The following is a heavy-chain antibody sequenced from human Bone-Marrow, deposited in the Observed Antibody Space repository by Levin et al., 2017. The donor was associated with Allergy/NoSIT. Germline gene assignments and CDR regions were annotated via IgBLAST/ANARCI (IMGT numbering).Heavy chain of an antibody. D-gene: IGHD3-3*01. CDR1: GFTLSTYW. CDR2: IKQDESEK. J-gene: IGHJ4*02. V-gene: IGHV3-7*01. CDR3: ASDTDIWSGHKLFDY. Sequence: GGSLRLSCAASGFTLSTYWMSWVRQAPGKGLEWVANIKQDESEKYYVDSVKGRFTISRDNAKNSFFLQMNSLRVEDTAVYYCASDTDIWSGHKLFDYWGQGTLVTVSS.